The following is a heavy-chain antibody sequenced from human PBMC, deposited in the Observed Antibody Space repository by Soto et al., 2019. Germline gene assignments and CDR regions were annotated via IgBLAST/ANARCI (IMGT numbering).Heavy chain of an antibody. CDR2: INSDGSST. J-gene: IGHJ6*03. D-gene: IGHD2-2*01. V-gene: IGHV3-74*01. CDR1: GFTFSSYW. Sequence: GGSLRLSCAASGFTFSSYWMHWVRQAPGKGLVWVSRINSDGSSTSYADSVKGRFTISRDNAKNTLYLQMNSLRAEDTAVYYCARGRGIVVVPAAMPPFDYYYYMDVWGKGTTVTVSS. CDR3: ARGRGIVVVPAAMPPFDYYYYMDV.